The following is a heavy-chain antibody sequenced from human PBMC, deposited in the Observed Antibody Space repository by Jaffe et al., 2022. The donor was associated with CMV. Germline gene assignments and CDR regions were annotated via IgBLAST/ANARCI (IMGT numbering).Heavy chain of an antibody. CDR1: GFSLSTSGMC. CDR2: IDWDDDK. Sequence: QVTLRESGPALVKPTQTLTLTCTFSGFSLSTSGMCVSWIRQPPGKALEWLARIDWDDDKYYSTSLKTRLTISKDTSKNQVVLTMTNMDPVDTATYYCARNSNGVGPFDYWGQGTLVTVSS. J-gene: IGHJ4*02. V-gene: IGHV2-70*15. CDR3: ARNSNGVGPFDY. D-gene: IGHD6-25*01.